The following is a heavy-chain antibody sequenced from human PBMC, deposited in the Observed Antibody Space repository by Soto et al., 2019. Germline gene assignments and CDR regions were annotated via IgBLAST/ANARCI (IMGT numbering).Heavy chain of an antibody. CDR2: IIPIFGTA. Sequence: SVKGSCKASGGPFSSYAVSWVRQAPGQGLEWMGGIIPIFGTANYAQKFQGRVTITADKSTSTAYMELSSLRSEDTAVYYCARVRGDTFIAAAGSYFDYWGQGTLVTVSS. J-gene: IGHJ4*02. CDR3: ARVRGDTFIAAAGSYFDY. D-gene: IGHD6-13*01. CDR1: GGPFSSYA. V-gene: IGHV1-69*06.